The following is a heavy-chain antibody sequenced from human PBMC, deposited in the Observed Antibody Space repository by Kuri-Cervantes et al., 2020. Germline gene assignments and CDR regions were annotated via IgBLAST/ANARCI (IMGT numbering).Heavy chain of an antibody. CDR3: ARQVYYYDSSGYY. Sequence: GSLRLSCTVSGGSISSGDYYWSWIRQPPGKGLEWIGSIYYSGSTYYNPSLKSRVTISVDTSKNQFSLKLSSVTAADTAVYYCARQVYYYDSSGYYWGQGTLVTVSS. CDR2: IYYSGST. D-gene: IGHD3-22*01. J-gene: IGHJ4*02. V-gene: IGHV4-39*01. CDR1: GGSISSGDYY.